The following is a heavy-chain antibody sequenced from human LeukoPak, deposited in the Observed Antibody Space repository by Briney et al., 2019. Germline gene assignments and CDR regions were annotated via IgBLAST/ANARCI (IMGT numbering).Heavy chain of an antibody. CDR3: ARMKMRWFGELSYYFDY. CDR1: GYSISSGYY. J-gene: IGHJ4*02. CDR2: IYHSGST. Sequence: SETLSLTCTVSGYSISSGYYWGWIRQPPGKGLEWIGSIYHSGSTYYNPSLKSRVTISVDTSKNQFSLKLSSVTAADTAVYYCARMKMRWFGELSYYFDYWGQGTLVTVSS. V-gene: IGHV4-38-2*02. D-gene: IGHD3-10*01.